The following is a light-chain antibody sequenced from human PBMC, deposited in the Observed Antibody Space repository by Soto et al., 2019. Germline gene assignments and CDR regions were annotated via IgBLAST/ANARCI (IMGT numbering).Light chain of an antibody. CDR2: AAS. CDR3: QQPYSTPIT. CDR1: QSISSY. J-gene: IGKJ5*01. V-gene: IGKV1-39*01. Sequence: DIQMTQSPSSLSASVGDRVTITCRASQSISSYLNWYQQKPGKAPKFLIYAASSLQSGVPSRFSGSGSGTDFTLTISSVQPEDFAVYYCQQPYSTPITFGQGTRLEIK.